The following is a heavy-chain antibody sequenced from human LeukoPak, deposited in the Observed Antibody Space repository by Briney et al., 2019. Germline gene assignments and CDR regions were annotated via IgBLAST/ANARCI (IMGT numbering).Heavy chain of an antibody. Sequence: SETLSLTCNVSGGSITSSAYYWGWVRQPPGKGLEWMGSIYYSGSIYYNPSLKTRVTMSVDTSKNQFSLSVTSLTAADTALYYCASLRDSDYDFDYWGQGILVTVSS. V-gene: IGHV4-39*01. J-gene: IGHJ4*02. D-gene: IGHD5-12*01. CDR2: IYYSGSI. CDR1: GGSITSSAYY. CDR3: ASLRDSDYDFDY.